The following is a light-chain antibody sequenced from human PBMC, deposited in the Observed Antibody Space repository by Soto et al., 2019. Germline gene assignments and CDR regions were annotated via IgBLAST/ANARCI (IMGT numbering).Light chain of an antibody. CDR1: SDINVGNYN. V-gene: IGLV5-37*01. CDR2: YYSDSDK. CDR3: MIWPSNAYVI. J-gene: IGLJ2*01. Sequence: QAVVTQPPSSSASPGESARLTCTLPSDINVGNYNMYWYQQKPGSPPRYLLYYYSDSDKGQGSGVPSRFSGSKDASANTGILLISGLQSEDEADYYCMIWPSNAYVIFGGGTKLTVL.